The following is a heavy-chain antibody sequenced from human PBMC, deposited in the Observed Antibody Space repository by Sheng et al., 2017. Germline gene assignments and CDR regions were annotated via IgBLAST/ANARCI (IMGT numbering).Heavy chain of an antibody. CDR3: ARSWLVGTLETKTGFDY. CDR2: IWYDGSNK. Sequence: QVQLVESGGGVVQPGRSLRLSCAASGFTFSSYGMHWVRQAPGKGLEWVAVIWYDGSNKYYADSVKGRFTISRDNSKNTLYLQMNSLRAEDTAVYYCARSWLVGTLETKTGFDYWGQGTLVTVSS. V-gene: IGHV3-33*01. D-gene: IGHD6-19*01. CDR1: GFTFSSYG. J-gene: IGHJ4*02.